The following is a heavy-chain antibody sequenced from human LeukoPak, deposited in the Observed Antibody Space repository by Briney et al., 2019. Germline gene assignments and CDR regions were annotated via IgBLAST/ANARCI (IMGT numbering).Heavy chain of an antibody. CDR2: INSDGSST. D-gene: IGHD2-2*01. J-gene: IGHJ4*02. V-gene: IGHV3-74*01. Sequence: GRSLRLSCAASGFIFSSYWMHWVRQAPGKGLVWVSRINSDGSSTSYADSVKGRFTISRDNAKNTLYLQMNSLRAEDTAVYYCARRVVVPAAPYYFDYWGQGTLVTVSS. CDR1: GFIFSSYW. CDR3: ARRVVVPAAPYYFDY.